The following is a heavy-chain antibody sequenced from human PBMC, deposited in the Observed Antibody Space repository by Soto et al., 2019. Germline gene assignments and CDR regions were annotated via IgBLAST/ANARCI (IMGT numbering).Heavy chain of an antibody. CDR2: IHWNDDN. CDR1: GFSLTTGRVG. V-gene: IGHV2-5*01. J-gene: IGHJ4*02. Sequence: QITLEETGPTLVKPTQTLTLTCTFSGFSLTTGRVGVGWIHQPPGKALEWLAVIHWNDDNHYSPSLKSRLTITKDTSKSPVVLTITNMDPVDTATYYCTHRLVGSGQGYWGQGTLVTVSS. CDR3: THRLVGSGQGY. D-gene: IGHD2-15*01.